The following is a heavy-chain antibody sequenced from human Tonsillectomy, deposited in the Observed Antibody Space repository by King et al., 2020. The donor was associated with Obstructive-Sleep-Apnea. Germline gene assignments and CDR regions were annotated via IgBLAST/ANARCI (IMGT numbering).Heavy chain of an antibody. V-gene: IGHV3-21*06. Sequence: EVQLVESGGGLVKPGGSLRLSCAASGFRFNIYSMNWVRQAPGKGLEWGSSINIDSTHIHYADSVRGRFTISSDNAKNSVYLEMNSLRAEDTAVYYCARELGIAFDVWGQGTMVTVS. CDR3: ARELGIAFDV. J-gene: IGHJ3*01. CDR1: GFRFNIYS. D-gene: IGHD7-27*01. CDR2: INIDSTHI.